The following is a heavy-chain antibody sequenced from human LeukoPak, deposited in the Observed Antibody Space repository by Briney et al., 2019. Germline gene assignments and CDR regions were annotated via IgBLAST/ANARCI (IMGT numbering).Heavy chain of an antibody. CDR3: ATRNVLPFLEWPHAWHYYYYMDV. Sequence: SETLSLTCTVSGGSISSYYCSWIRQPPGKGLEWIGYIYTSGSTNYNPSLKSRVTITVDTSKNQFSLKLSSVTAADTAVYYCATRNVLPFLEWPHAWHYYYYMDVWGKGTTVTVSS. V-gene: IGHV4-4*09. CDR2: IYTSGST. CDR1: GGSISSYY. J-gene: IGHJ6*03. D-gene: IGHD3-3*01.